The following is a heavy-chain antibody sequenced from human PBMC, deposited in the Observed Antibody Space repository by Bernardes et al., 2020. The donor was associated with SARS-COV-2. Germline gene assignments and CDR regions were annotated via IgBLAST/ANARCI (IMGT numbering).Heavy chain of an antibody. Sequence: GGSLRPSCPASGFSVSAYWMHWVRQAPGEGLVWVARIHKDGRVINYADSVRGRFTIYRDIADNKLYLQMKSLGADDTAVYYCARDFGGNFDYWGQGTLVTVSS. D-gene: IGHD2-15*01. CDR1: GFSVSAYW. V-gene: IGHV3-74*01. CDR2: IHKDGRVI. J-gene: IGHJ4*02. CDR3: ARDFGGNFDY.